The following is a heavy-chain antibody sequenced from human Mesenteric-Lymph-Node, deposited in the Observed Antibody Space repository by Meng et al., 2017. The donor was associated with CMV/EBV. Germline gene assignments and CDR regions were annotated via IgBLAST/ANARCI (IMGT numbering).Heavy chain of an antibody. D-gene: IGHD3-9*01. J-gene: IGHJ4*02. Sequence: HVHLHNWCTGMLKPSETLSVTCAVYGGSFSGYYWNWIRQSPEKGLEWIGEINHSGSTTYNPSFTSRIIISVDTSTNQISLNMSSVTAADTAVYYCARGSSYDILTGYFDYWGQGALVTVSS. CDR1: GGSFSGYY. V-gene: IGHV4-34*01. CDR3: ARGSSYDILTGYFDY. CDR2: INHSGST.